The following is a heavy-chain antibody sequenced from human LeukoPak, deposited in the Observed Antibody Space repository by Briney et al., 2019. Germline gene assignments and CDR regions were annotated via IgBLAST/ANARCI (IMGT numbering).Heavy chain of an antibody. CDR1: GFTFSSYA. CDR3: ARDLGTLYGMDV. V-gene: IGHV3-30-3*01. CDR2: ISYDGSNK. Sequence: GGSLRLSCAASGFTFSSYAMHWVRQAPGKGLEWVAVISYDGSNKYYADSVKGRFTISRDNSKNTLYLQMNSLRAEDTAVYYCARDLGTLYGMDVWGQGTTVTVSS. J-gene: IGHJ6*02. D-gene: IGHD1-1*01.